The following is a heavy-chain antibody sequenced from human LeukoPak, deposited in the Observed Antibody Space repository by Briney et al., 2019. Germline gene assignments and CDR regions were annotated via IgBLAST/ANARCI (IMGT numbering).Heavy chain of an antibody. CDR3: ATPPPSRVPAASHEFDY. J-gene: IGHJ4*02. CDR2: IIPIFGTA. D-gene: IGHD2-2*01. V-gene: IGHV1-69*05. CDR1: GGTFSSYA. Sequence: ASVKVSCKASGGTFSSYAISWVRQAPGQGLEWMGGIIPIFGTANYAQKFQGRVTITTDESTSTAYIELSSLRSEDTAVYYCATPPPSRVPAASHEFDYWGQGTLVTVSS.